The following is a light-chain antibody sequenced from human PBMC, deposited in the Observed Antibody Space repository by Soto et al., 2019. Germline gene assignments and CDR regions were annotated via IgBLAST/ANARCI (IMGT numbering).Light chain of an antibody. CDR2: EVS. CDR1: SSDVGGYNY. J-gene: IGLJ1*01. V-gene: IGLV2-8*01. Sequence: QSVLTQPPSASGSPGQSVTISCTGTSSDVGGYNYVSWYQQHPGKAPKLMIYEVSKRPSGVPDRFSGSKSANTASLTVSGLQTEDEADYYCSSYAGSTNYVFGTGTKVTVL. CDR3: SSYAGSTNYV.